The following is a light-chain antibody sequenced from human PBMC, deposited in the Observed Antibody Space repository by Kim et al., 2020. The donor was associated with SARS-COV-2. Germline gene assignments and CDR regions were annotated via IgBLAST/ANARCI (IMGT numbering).Light chain of an antibody. CDR3: ETWDTDTRV. Sequence: SVKLTCTLSSGHSSYTIAWHQQQPERGPRYLMKVDCSGSHNKGSGVPDRFSGSSSGAERYLTISSLQSEDEADYYCETWDTDTRVFGGGTQLTVL. CDR1: SGHSSYT. V-gene: IGLV4-60*03. CDR2: VDCSGSH. J-gene: IGLJ3*02.